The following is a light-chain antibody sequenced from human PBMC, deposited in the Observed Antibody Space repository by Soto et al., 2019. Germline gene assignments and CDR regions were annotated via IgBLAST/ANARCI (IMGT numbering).Light chain of an antibody. CDR2: GAS. Sequence: EIVMTQSPATLSVSPGERATLSCRASQSVSSNLAWYQQKPGQAPRLLISGASTRATGIPARFSGSGSGTEFTLTIGSLQSEDVAVYYCQQYGTFGQGTKVEIK. CDR3: QQYGT. CDR1: QSVSSN. J-gene: IGKJ1*01. V-gene: IGKV3-15*01.